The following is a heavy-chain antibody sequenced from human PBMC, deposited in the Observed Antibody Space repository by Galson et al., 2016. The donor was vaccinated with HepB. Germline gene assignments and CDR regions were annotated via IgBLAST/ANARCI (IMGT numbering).Heavy chain of an antibody. Sequence: SETLSLTCTVSGGSISSYYWTWIRQPPGKGLEWIGYIYFSGSTNSNPSLKSRVTISVDTSKNQFSLNLNSVTAADTAVYYCAREGNAGQSFDSWGQGALVTVSS. CDR2: IYFSGST. J-gene: IGHJ4*02. D-gene: IGHD1-1*01. CDR3: AREGNAGQSFDS. V-gene: IGHV4-59*01. CDR1: GGSISSYY.